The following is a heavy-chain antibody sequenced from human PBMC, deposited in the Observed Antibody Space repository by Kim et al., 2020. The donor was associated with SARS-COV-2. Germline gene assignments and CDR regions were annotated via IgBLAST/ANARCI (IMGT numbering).Heavy chain of an antibody. D-gene: IGHD7-27*01. CDR2: ISYDGSNK. CDR3: AREAWGSGPTYYYYGMDV. Sequence: GGSLRLSCAASGFTFSSYAMHWVRQGPGKGLEWVAVISYDGSNKYYADSVKGRFTISRDNSKNTLYLQMNSLRAEDTAVYYCAREAWGSGPTYYYYGMDVWGQGTTVTVSS. V-gene: IGHV3-30-3*01. CDR1: GFTFSSYA. J-gene: IGHJ6*02.